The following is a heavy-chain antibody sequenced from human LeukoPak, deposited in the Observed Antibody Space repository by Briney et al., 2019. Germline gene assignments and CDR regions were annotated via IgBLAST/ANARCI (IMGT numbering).Heavy chain of an antibody. V-gene: IGHV1-8*03. CDR3: ARAPAGYCSSTSCYVYYYYYMDV. Sequence: RASVKVSCKASGYTFTSYDINWVRQATGQGLEWMGWMNPNSGNTGYAQKFQGRVTITRNTSISTAYMELSSLRSEDTAVYYCARAPAGYCSSTSCYVYYYYYMDVWGKGTTVTASS. J-gene: IGHJ6*03. CDR1: GYTFTSYD. D-gene: IGHD2-2*01. CDR2: MNPNSGNT.